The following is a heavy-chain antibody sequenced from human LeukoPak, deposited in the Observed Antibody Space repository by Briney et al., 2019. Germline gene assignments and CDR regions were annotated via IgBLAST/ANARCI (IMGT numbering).Heavy chain of an antibody. CDR2: IIPIFGTA. V-gene: IGHV1-69*05. CDR1: GGTFSSYA. J-gene: IGHJ5*02. D-gene: IGHD2-15*01. CDR3: ASCGGSLLRNTNWFDP. Sequence: SVKVSCNASGGTFSSYAISWVRQAPGQGLEWMGGIIPIFGTANYAQKFQGRVTITTDESTSTAYMELSSLRSEDTAVYYCASCGGSLLRNTNWFDPWGQGTLVTVSS.